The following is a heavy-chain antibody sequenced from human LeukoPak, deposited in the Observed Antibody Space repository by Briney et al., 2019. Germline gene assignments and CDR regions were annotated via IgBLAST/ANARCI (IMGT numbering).Heavy chain of an antibody. Sequence: PGGSLRLSCSASGFTVSRIYMLWARPAPGKGLEWVSLININGDTHYADSVKGRFTISRDTSKNTVSLQMTSVRVEDTAIYYCTRDQMNYWGQGTLVTVSS. CDR2: ININGDT. CDR3: TRDQMNY. J-gene: IGHJ4*02. CDR1: GFTVSRIY. V-gene: IGHV3-53*01. D-gene: IGHD5-24*01.